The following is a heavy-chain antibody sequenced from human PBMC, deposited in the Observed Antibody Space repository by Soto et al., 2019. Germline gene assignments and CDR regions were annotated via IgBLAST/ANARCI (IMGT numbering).Heavy chain of an antibody. Sequence: PGGSLRLSCAASGFTFSSYWMHWVRQAPGKGLVWVSRINSDGSSTSYADSVKGRFTISRDNAKNTLYLQMNSLRAEDTAVYYCARSLTGGPRGYYYGMDVWGQGTTVTVSS. CDR1: GFTFSSYW. D-gene: IGHD7-27*01. CDR3: ARSLTGGPRGYYYGMDV. J-gene: IGHJ6*02. CDR2: INSDGSST. V-gene: IGHV3-74*01.